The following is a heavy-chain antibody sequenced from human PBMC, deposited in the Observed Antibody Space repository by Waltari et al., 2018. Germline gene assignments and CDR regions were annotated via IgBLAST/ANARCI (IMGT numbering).Heavy chain of an antibody. CDR1: GFVFTNYW. CDR2: INKYGIEE. CDR3: ARGDSWAFDI. Sequence: ELQLVESGGGLVQPGRSLKLSCSASGFVFTNYWMCWVRQAPGKGREGVANINKYGIEEHYVDSAKGRFTISRDNAKNAVYLQMNSLSAGDTSVYYCARGDSWAFDIWGQGTMVTVAS. D-gene: IGHD4-4*01. J-gene: IGHJ3*02. V-gene: IGHV3-7*01.